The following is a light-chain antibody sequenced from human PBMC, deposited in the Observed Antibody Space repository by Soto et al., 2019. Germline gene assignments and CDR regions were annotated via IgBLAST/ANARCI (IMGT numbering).Light chain of an antibody. CDR3: QQRSNWPPLT. Sequence: EIVLTQAPDTLSLSPGERATLSCRASQSVRNNYLAWYQQKPGQAPRLLIYGASSRATGIPDRFSGSVSGTDFTLTISRLEPEDFAVYYCQQRSNWPPLTFGGGTKVDIK. CDR1: QSVRNNY. CDR2: GAS. V-gene: IGKV3D-20*02. J-gene: IGKJ4*01.